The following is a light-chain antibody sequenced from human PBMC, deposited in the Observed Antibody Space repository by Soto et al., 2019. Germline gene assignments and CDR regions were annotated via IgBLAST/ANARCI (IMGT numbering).Light chain of an antibody. CDR3: CSYTSSGTDV. CDR2: EVS. J-gene: IGLJ1*01. Sequence: SALTQPASVSGAPGQSITISCTGTSSDVGNYKYVSWYQQHPGKAPKLMIYEVSNRTSGVSNRFSGSKSGNTASLTISGLQAEDETDYYCCSYTSSGTDVFGTGTKVTVL. V-gene: IGLV2-14*01. CDR1: SSDVGNYKY.